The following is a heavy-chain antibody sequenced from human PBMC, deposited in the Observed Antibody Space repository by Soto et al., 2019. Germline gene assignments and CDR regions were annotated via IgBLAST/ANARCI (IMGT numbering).Heavy chain of an antibody. CDR2: ISGSGLTI. Sequence: GGSLRLSCAASGFIFSDYEINWVRQAPGKGLEWVSYISGSGLTIYYADSVKGRFTISRDNAKNSLYLQMNSLGVEDTAVYYCARGPYRNTYNWFDSWGQGTPVTVSS. V-gene: IGHV3-48*03. CDR1: GFIFSDYE. CDR3: ARGPYRNTYNWFDS. D-gene: IGHD5-12*01. J-gene: IGHJ5*02.